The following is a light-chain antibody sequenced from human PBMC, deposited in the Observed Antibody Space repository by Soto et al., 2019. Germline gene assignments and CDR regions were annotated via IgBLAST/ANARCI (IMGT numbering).Light chain of an antibody. Sequence: QSALTQPASVSGSPGQSITISCTGTSSDVGGYNYVSWYQQYPGKAPKLMIYDVSNRPSGVSNRFSGSKSGNTACLTISGLQAEDEADYYCSSYTISNTLVFGSGTKVTVL. CDR3: SSYTISNTLV. CDR1: SSDVGGYNY. CDR2: DVS. V-gene: IGLV2-14*01. J-gene: IGLJ1*01.